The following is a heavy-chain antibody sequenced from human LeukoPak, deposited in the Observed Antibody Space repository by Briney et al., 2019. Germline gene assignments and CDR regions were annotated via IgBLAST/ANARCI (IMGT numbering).Heavy chain of an antibody. D-gene: IGHD6-19*01. J-gene: IGHJ6*03. Sequence: GGSLRLSCAASGFTFSSYWMSWVRQAPGKGLEWVANIKQDGSEKYYVDSVKGRFTISRDNAKNSLYLQMNSLRAEDTAVYYCARVARLGSGWYYYYYYYMDVWGKGTTVTVSS. CDR2: IKQDGSEK. V-gene: IGHV3-7*01. CDR3: ARVARLGSGWYYYYYYYMDV. CDR1: GFTFSSYW.